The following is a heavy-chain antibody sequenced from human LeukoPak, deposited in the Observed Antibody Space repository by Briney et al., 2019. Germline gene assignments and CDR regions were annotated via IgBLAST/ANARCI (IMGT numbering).Heavy chain of an antibody. CDR2: INHSGSS. V-gene: IGHV4-34*01. D-gene: IGHD4-11*01. Sequence: SETLSLTCAVYGGSFSGYYWSWIRQPPGKGLEWIGEINHSGSSNYNPSLKSRVTISVDTSKNQFSLKLSSVTAADTAVYFCASHVTTVTFFDFWGQGTLVTVSS. J-gene: IGHJ4*02. CDR3: ASHVTTVTFFDF. CDR1: GGSFSGYY.